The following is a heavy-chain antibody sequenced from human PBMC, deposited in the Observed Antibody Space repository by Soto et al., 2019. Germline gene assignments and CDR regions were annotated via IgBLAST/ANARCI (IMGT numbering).Heavy chain of an antibody. CDR2: ISGSGGTT. Sequence: EVHLLESGGGLVQPGGSLRLSCAASGFTFSSYAMSWVSQAPGKGLELVSAISGSGGTTYYADSVKGRFTIFRDNSKNTLVVQMNSLGAQVTAVYYCVKFLVETGGSSRWPWYFECWGQGALVTVSS. CDR1: GFTFSSYA. V-gene: IGHV3-23*01. CDR3: VKFLVETGGSSRWPWYFEC. J-gene: IGHJ4*02. D-gene: IGHD6-13*01.